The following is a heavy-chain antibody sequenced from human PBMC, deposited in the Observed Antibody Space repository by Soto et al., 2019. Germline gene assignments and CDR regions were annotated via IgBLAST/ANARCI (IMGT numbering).Heavy chain of an antibody. J-gene: IGHJ4*02. Sequence: ASVKVSCKASGYTFTTYGISWVRQAPGQGLEWMGWINGYNGNTDYPQKLQGRVTMTTDTSTSTAYMELRSLRSDDTAVYYCARAFGATPDFDYWGQGTLVTVSS. CDR3: ARAFGATPDFDY. V-gene: IGHV1-18*01. CDR1: GYTFTTYG. D-gene: IGHD1-26*01. CDR2: INGYNGNT.